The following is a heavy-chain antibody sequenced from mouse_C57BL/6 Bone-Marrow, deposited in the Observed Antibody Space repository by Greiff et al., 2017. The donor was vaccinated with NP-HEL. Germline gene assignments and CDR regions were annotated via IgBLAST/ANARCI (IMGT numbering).Heavy chain of an antibody. CDR1: GFTFSDYY. V-gene: IGHV5-12*01. D-gene: IGHD1-1*01. CDR2: ISNGGGST. CDR3: ARHSPITTVVAKDFDV. Sequence: EVQLVESGGGLVQPGGSLKLSCAASGFTFSDYYMYWVRQTPEKRLEWVAYISNGGGSTYYPDTVKGRFTISRDNAKNTLYLQMSRLKSEDTAMYYCARHSPITTVVAKDFDVWGTGTTVTVSS. J-gene: IGHJ1*03.